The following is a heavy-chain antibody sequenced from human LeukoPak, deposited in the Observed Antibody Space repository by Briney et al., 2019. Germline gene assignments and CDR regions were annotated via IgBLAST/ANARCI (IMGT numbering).Heavy chain of an antibody. V-gene: IGHV3-7*01. CDR2: MNQDGSDK. CDR3: AREMGQLRSAFDI. Sequence: QPGGSLRLSCAASGFTLSDYWMSWVRQAPGKGLEWVANMNQDGSDKNYVDSVKGRFTISRDDAKNSLHLQMNSLRAEDTAVYYCAREMGQLRSAFDIWGQGTMVTVSS. D-gene: IGHD5-18*01. J-gene: IGHJ3*02. CDR1: GFTLSDYW.